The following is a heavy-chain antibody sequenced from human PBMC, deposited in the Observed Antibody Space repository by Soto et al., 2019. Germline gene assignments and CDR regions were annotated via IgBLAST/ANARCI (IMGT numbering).Heavy chain of an antibody. CDR3: AREEHIGVVTAIPAEYFQY. D-gene: IGHD2-21*02. Sequence: QVQLVESGGGVVQPGRSLRLSCAASGFTFSTYGMHWVRQAPGKGLEWVAAISSDGNKKHYADSVKGRFTISRESAKNTLYLQMNSLRPEDTAVYYCAREEHIGVVTAIPAEYFQYWGQGTLVTVSS. J-gene: IGHJ1*01. CDR1: GFTFSTYG. V-gene: IGHV3-30*03. CDR2: ISSDGNKK.